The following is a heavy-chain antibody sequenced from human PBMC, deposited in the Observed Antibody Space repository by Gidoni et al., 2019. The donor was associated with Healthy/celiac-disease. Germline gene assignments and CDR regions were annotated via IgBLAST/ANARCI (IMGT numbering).Heavy chain of an antibody. Sequence: EVQLVESGGGLVQPGGSLKLSCAASGFTFSGSAMHWVRQASGKGLEWVGRIRSKANSYATAYAASVKGRFTISRDDSKNTAYLQMNSLKTEDTAVYYCTTTIVGATRATDAFDIWGQGTMVTVSS. CDR2: IRSKANSYAT. J-gene: IGHJ3*02. V-gene: IGHV3-73*02. CDR3: TTTIVGATRATDAFDI. D-gene: IGHD1-26*01. CDR1: GFTFSGSA.